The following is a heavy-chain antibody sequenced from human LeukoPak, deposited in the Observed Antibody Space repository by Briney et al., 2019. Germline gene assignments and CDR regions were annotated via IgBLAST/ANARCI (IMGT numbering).Heavy chain of an antibody. Sequence: ASVKVSCKASGYTFTGYYMHWVRQAPGQGLEWMGWINTNTGNPTYAQGFTGRFVFSLDTSVSTAYLQISSLKAEDTAVYYCARDHCSGGSCYFDYWGQGTLVTVSS. V-gene: IGHV7-4-1*02. CDR3: ARDHCSGGSCYFDY. D-gene: IGHD2-15*01. CDR2: INTNTGNP. CDR1: GYTFTGYY. J-gene: IGHJ4*02.